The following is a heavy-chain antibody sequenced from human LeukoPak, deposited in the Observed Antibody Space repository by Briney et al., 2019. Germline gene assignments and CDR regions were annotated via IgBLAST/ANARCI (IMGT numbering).Heavy chain of an antibody. V-gene: IGHV3-21*01. CDR1: GFTFSSYS. CDR3: ARVRYSSGWDYYYMDV. CDR2: ISSSSSYI. D-gene: IGHD6-19*01. Sequence: GGSMRLSCAASGFTFSSYSMNWVRQAPGKGLEWVSSISSSSSYIYYADPVKGRFTISRDNAKNSLYLQMNSLRAEDTAVYYCARVRYSSGWDYYYMDVWGKGTTVTVSS. J-gene: IGHJ6*03.